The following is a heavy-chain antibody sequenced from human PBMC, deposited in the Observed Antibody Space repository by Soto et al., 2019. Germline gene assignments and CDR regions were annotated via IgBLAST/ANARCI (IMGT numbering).Heavy chain of an antibody. CDR3: ARGFSDSSGYYSVYFQH. J-gene: IGHJ1*01. CDR1: GFTFSSYG. CDR2: IWYDGSNK. Sequence: QVQLVESGGGVVQPGRSLRLSCAASGFTFSSYGMHWVRQAPGKGLEWVAVIWYDGSNKYYADSVKGRFTISRDNSKNTLYLQMNSLRAEDTAVYYCARGFSDSSGYYSVYFQHWGQGTLVTVSS. D-gene: IGHD3-22*01. V-gene: IGHV3-33*01.